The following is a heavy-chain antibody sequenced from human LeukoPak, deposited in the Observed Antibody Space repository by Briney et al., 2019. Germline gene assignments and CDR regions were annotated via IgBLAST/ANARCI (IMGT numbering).Heavy chain of an antibody. J-gene: IGHJ3*02. CDR1: GFTFSSYE. Sequence: GGSLRPSCAASGFTFSSYEMNWVRQAPGKGLEWVSYISSSGSTIYYADSVKGRFTISRDNAKNSLYLQMNSLRAEDSAVYYCVRGSMIRSYEGDAFDIWGQGTMVTVSS. CDR3: VRGSMIRSYEGDAFDI. D-gene: IGHD1-26*01. V-gene: IGHV3-48*03. CDR2: ISSSGSTI.